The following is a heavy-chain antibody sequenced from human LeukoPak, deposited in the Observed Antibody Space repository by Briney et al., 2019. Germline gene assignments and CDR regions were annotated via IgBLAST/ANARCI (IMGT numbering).Heavy chain of an antibody. Sequence: SVTVSCKASGGTFSSYAISWVRQAPGPGLEWMGGIILIFGTANYAKKFQGRVTITADESTSTAYMEVSSLRSEDTAVYYCAAGSGYYYGTGSVVPNWFDPWGEGTLVTVSS. V-gene: IGHV1-69*13. J-gene: IGHJ5*02. CDR3: AAGSGYYYGTGSVVPNWFDP. D-gene: IGHD3-10*01. CDR1: GGTFSSYA. CDR2: IILIFGTA.